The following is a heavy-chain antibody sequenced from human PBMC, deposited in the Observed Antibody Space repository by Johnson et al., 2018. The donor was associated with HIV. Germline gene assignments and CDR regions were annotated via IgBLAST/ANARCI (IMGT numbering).Heavy chain of an antibody. Sequence: VQLVESGGGVVQPGRSLRLSCAASGFTFSSYAMHWVRQAPGKGLEWVAVISYDGSTKYYADSVKGRFTISRDNSENTLYLQMNSLRAEDTAVYYCAKGESSSSELDAFDIWGQGTMVTVSS. CDR1: GFTFSSYA. J-gene: IGHJ3*02. V-gene: IGHV3-30*04. CDR3: AKGESSSSELDAFDI. CDR2: ISYDGSTK. D-gene: IGHD6-6*01.